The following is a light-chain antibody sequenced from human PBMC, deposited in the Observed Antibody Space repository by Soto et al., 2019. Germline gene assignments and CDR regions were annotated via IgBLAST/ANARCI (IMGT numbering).Light chain of an antibody. CDR3: QQRRKSIK. Sequence: DIALTKPPDTLSRSPADLSTLSYGASQSVGSHLAWFQQRPGQAPRLLIYDASNRATGIPARFSGSGSGADFTLTISSLEPEDFAVYYCQQRRKSIKFGQGTRPDI. V-gene: IGKV3-11*01. J-gene: IGKJ5*01. CDR2: DAS. CDR1: QSVGSH.